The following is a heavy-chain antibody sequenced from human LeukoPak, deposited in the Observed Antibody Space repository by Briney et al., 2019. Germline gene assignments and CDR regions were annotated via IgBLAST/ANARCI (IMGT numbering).Heavy chain of an antibody. Sequence: PGGSVTVSCTVSGYTLTELSMHWVRQAPGKGVEGMGGFEPEDGETIYAQKFQGRVPMTEDTSTYTAYMELSSLRSEDTAVYYCATRWEVRGVIHDYWGQGTLVTVSS. CDR2: FEPEDGET. D-gene: IGHD3-10*01. CDR3: ATRWEVRGVIHDY. J-gene: IGHJ4*02. V-gene: IGHV1-24*01. CDR1: GYTLTELS.